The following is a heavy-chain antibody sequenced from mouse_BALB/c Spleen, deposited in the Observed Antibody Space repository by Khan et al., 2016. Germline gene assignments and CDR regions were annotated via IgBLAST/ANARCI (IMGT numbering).Heavy chain of an antibody. CDR1: GFSLTSYG. J-gene: IGHJ4*01. CDR3: ARTARATYYAMDY. V-gene: IGHV2-2*02. CDR2: IWSGGST. Sequence: QVQLKQSGPGLVQPSQSLSITCTVSGFSLTSYGVHWVRQSPGKGLEWLGVIWSGGSTDYNAAFIYRLSISKDNTKSKVFFKMNSLQANDTAIYYCARTARATYYAMDYWGQGTSVTVSS. D-gene: IGHD3-1*01.